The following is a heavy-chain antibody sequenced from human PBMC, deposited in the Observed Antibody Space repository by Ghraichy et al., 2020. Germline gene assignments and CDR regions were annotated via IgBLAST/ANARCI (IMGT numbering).Heavy chain of an antibody. CDR3: ARDRDVGSIWYNYMDV. CDR2: ISSSGSTI. CDR1: GFTFSSYS. J-gene: IGHJ6*03. Sequence: GGSLRLSCAASGFTFSSYSMNWVRQAPGKGLEWVSSISSSGSTIYYGDSVKGRFTSSRDNAKNSLYLQMNSLRDEDTAVYYCARDRDVGSIWYNYMDVWGKGATVTVSS. V-gene: IGHV3-48*02. D-gene: IGHD6-13*01.